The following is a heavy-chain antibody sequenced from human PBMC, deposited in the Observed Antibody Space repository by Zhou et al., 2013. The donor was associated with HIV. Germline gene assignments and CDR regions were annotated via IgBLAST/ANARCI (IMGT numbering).Heavy chain of an antibody. CDR2: FIPIFDTS. J-gene: IGHJ6*03. Sequence: QVQLVQSGAEVKKPGSSVRVSCKASGGTFSNYSITWVRQAPGQGLEWMGGFIPIFDTSIYAQRLQGRVTITTDESTTTAYMELSSLRSADTAVYYCARGGGSGRLRAQYYDYYYMDVWGKGTTVTVSS. V-gene: IGHV1-69*05. CDR3: ARGGGSGRLRAQYYDYYYMDV. CDR1: GGTFSNYS. D-gene: IGHD3-10*01.